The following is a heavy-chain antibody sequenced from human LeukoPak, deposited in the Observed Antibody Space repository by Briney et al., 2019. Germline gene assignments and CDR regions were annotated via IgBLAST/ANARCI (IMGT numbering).Heavy chain of an antibody. CDR1: GFTVSSNY. V-gene: IGHV3-53*01. D-gene: IGHD3-22*01. CDR3: ARSDSSGHYYVDY. J-gene: IGHJ4*02. CDR2: IYSGGGT. Sequence: GGSLRLSCAASGFTVSSNYMGWVRQAPGKELEWVSVIYSGGGTYYADSVKGRFTISRDNSKNTLDLQMNSLRAEDTAVYYCARSDSSGHYYVDYWGQGALVTVSS.